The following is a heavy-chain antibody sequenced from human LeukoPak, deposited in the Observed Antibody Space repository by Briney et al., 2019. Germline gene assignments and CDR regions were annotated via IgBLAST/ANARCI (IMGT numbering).Heavy chain of an antibody. CDR3: AKRQWLVPDY. CDR2: ISYDGSNE. J-gene: IGHJ4*02. Sequence: PGGSLRLSCAASGFTFSSYVMHWVRQAPGKGLEWVAIISYDGSNEYYADSVKGRFTISRDNSKNTLYLQMNSLRAEDTAVYYCAKRQWLVPDYWGQGTLVTVSS. V-gene: IGHV3-30*04. CDR1: GFTFSSYV. D-gene: IGHD6-19*01.